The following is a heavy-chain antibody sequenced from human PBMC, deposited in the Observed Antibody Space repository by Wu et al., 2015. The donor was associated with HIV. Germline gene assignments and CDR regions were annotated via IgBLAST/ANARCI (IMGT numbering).Heavy chain of an antibody. CDR2: INPNNGDT. CDR1: GYAFTAHY. J-gene: IGHJ6*03. Sequence: QVQLVQSGAEVKKPGASVKVSCKASGYAFTAHYIHWVRQAPGQGLEWMGWINPNNGDTNYAQKFQGRVTMTRDTSITTAYMNLSRLRSDDTAIYYCARQLEKGYYYYMDVWGKGTTVTAP. CDR3: ARQLEKGYYYYMDV. V-gene: IGHV1-2*02. D-gene: IGHD5-24*01.